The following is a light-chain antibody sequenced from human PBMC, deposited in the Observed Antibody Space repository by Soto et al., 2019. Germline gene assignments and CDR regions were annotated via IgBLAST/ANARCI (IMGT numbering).Light chain of an antibody. CDR3: AAWDVSLNGVV. CDR2: SNN. V-gene: IGLV1-44*01. CDR1: SSDIGSNT. Sequence: QSVLTQPPSASGTPGQRVTISCSGSSSDIGSNTVHWYQQVPGTTPKLLIYSNNQRPSGVPDRFSGSKSRTSASLAISGLQSEDEADYYCAAWDVSLNGVVFGGGTKLTVL. J-gene: IGLJ2*01.